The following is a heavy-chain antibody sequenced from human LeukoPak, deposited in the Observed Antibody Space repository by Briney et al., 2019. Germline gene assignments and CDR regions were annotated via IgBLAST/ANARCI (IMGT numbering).Heavy chain of an antibody. V-gene: IGHV3-64D*06. CDR1: GFTFSSYA. J-gene: IGHJ5*02. CDR2: ISSNGGST. Sequence: SGRSLRLSCAASGFTFSSYAMHWVRQAPGKGLEYVSAISSNGGSTYYADSVKGRFTISRDNSKNTLYLQMSSLRAEDTAVYYCARIVGATWFRGGWFDPWGQGTLVTVSS. D-gene: IGHD1-26*01. CDR3: ARIVGATWFRGGWFDP.